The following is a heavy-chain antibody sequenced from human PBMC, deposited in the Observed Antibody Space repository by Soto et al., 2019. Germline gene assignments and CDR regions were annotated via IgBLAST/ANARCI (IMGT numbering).Heavy chain of an antibody. CDR2: ISSSGNSI. D-gene: IGHD3-10*01. CDR3: ARAPRTRLYYFDY. CDR1: GFSFNDYY. V-gene: IGHV3-11*04. Sequence: GGSLRLSCAASGFSFNDYYMTWIRQAPGKGLEWISYISSSGNSIYYADSLRGRFTVSWDNAKNSLYLQMNSLRAEDTAVYYCARAPRTRLYYFDYWGQGTLVTVSS. J-gene: IGHJ4*02.